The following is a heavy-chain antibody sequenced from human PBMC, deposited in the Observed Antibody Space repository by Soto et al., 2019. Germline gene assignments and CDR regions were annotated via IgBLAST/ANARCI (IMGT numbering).Heavy chain of an antibody. CDR3: ATLTKYDILTGFYPC. D-gene: IGHD3-9*01. J-gene: IGHJ4*02. CDR2: IYSDGST. Sequence: EVQLVESGGGLVQRGGSLRLSCAASGFTVNSNYMSWVRQAPGKGLEWVSVIYSDGSTYYADSVKGRFIISRDNSNNTLYFQMNSLRAADTAVYYCATLTKYDILTGFYPCWGQGTLVTVSS. V-gene: IGHV3-66*01. CDR1: GFTVNSNY.